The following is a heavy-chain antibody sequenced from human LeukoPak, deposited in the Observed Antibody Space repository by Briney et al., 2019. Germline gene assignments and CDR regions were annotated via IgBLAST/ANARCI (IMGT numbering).Heavy chain of an antibody. V-gene: IGHV4-4*02. CDR3: AREGGPYRPLDY. Sequence: PSGTLSLTCGVSVAPFTSTNYWSWVRQRPGKGLERIGEVNLQGGTNHNPPLMGRVAISLDMSENHLSLQLSAVTAADTALYIWAREGGPYRPLDYSGQGTLVTGSS. CDR2: VNLQGGT. CDR1: VAPFTSTNY. J-gene: IGHJ4*02.